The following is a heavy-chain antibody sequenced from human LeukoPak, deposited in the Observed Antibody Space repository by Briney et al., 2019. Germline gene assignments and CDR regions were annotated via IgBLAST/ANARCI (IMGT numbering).Heavy chain of an antibody. CDR1: GFTFSSYG. CDR2: ISYDGSNK. Sequence: GGSLRLSCAASGFTFSSYGMHWVRQAPGKGLEWVAVISYDGSNKNYADSVKGRFTISRDNSKNTLYLQMNSLRAEDTAVYYCAKDWGFGELHFDYWGQGTLVTVSS. V-gene: IGHV3-30*18. D-gene: IGHD3-10*01. J-gene: IGHJ4*02. CDR3: AKDWGFGELHFDY.